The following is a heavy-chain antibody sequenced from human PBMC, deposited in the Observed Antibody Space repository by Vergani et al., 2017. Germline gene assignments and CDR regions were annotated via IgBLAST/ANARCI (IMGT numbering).Heavy chain of an antibody. D-gene: IGHD5-12*01. Sequence: QVQLQESGPGLVKPSETLSLTCTVSGGSVSSGSYYWSWIRQPAGKGLEWIGYIYYSGSTNYNPSLKSRVTISVDTSKNQFSLKLSSVTAADTAVYYCARRGYSGYDIDYWGQGTLVTVSS. CDR3: ARRGYSGYDIDY. J-gene: IGHJ4*02. CDR2: IYYSGST. CDR1: GGSVSSGSYY. V-gene: IGHV4-61*10.